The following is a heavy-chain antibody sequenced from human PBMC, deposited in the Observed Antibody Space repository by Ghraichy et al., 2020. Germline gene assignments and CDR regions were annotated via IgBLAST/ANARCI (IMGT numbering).Heavy chain of an antibody. Sequence: SETLSLTCTVSGGSISSYYWSWIRQPAGKGLEWIGRIYTSGSTNYNPSLKSRVTMSVDTSKNQFSLKLSSVTAADTAVYYCATDIFLVGAFDIWGQGTMVTVSS. D-gene: IGHD3-3*01. CDR3: ATDIFLVGAFDI. CDR1: GGSISSYY. CDR2: IYTSGST. V-gene: IGHV4-4*07. J-gene: IGHJ3*02.